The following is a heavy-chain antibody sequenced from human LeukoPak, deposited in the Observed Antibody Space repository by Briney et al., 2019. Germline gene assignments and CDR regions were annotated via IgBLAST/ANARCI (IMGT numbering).Heavy chain of an antibody. D-gene: IGHD2-21*01. CDR1: GYTFTGYY. Sequence: ASVKVSCKASGYTFTGYYMHWVRQAPGQGLEWMVWINPNSGGTNYAQKFQGRVTMTRDTSISTAYMELSRLRSDDTAVYYCARTCGAGEPIECYYYYYGMDVWGQGTTVTVSS. CDR3: ARTCGAGEPIECYYYYYGMDV. CDR2: INPNSGGT. J-gene: IGHJ6*02. V-gene: IGHV1-2*02.